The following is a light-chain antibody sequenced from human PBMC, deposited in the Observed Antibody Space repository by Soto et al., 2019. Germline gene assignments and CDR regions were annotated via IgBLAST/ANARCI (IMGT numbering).Light chain of an antibody. V-gene: IGLV1-44*01. J-gene: IGLJ7*01. CDR3: ATWDDSLNAAV. CDR1: TSNIAGNT. CDR2: IDD. Sequence: QSALTQPPSLSGTPGQRVTISCSGSTSNIAGNTDHWYQHLPETAPKLLIYIDDQRPSGVPDRFSGSKSGTSASLAISGLQSEDEADYYCATWDDSLNAAVFGGGTQLTVL.